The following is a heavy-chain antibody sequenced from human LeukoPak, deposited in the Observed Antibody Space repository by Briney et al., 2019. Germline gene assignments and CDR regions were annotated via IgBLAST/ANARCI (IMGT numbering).Heavy chain of an antibody. J-gene: IGHJ1*01. CDR3: ARSITSSWYGDFQH. CDR1: GGSISSYF. CDR2: IYYSGST. V-gene: IGHV4-59*01. D-gene: IGHD6-13*01. Sequence: SETLSLTCTVSGGSISSYFWSWIRQPPGKGLEWIGYIYYSGSTNYNPSLKSRVTISVDTSKNQFSLKLSSVTAAATAVYYCARSITSSWYGDFQHWGQGTLVTVSS.